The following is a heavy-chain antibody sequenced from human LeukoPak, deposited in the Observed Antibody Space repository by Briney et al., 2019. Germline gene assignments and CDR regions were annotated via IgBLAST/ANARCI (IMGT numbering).Heavy chain of an antibody. V-gene: IGHV3-9*03. D-gene: IGHD2-21*01. CDR2: ISWNSGSI. CDR3: AKDKERFGGDYYYYGMDV. J-gene: IGHJ6*02. Sequence: GRSLRLSCAASGFTFDDYAMHWVRQAPGKGLEWVSGISWNSGSIGYADSVKGRFTISRDNAKNSLYLQMNSLRAEDMALYYCAKDKERFGGDYYYYGMDVWGQGTTVTVSS. CDR1: GFTFDDYA.